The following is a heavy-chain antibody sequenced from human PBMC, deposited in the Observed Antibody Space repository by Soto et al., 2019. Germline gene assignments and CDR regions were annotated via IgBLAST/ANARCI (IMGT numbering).Heavy chain of an antibody. Sequence: SQTLSLTCAISGDSVSSNSAAWNWIRQSPSRGLEWLGRTYYRSKWYNDYAVSVKSRITINPDTSKNQFSLQLNSVTPEDTAVYYCARGAIYDFWSGSYYYYGMDVWGPATTVTVS. CDR2: TYYRSKWYN. J-gene: IGHJ6*02. V-gene: IGHV6-1*01. CDR1: GDSVSSNSAA. D-gene: IGHD3-3*01. CDR3: ARGAIYDFWSGSYYYYGMDV.